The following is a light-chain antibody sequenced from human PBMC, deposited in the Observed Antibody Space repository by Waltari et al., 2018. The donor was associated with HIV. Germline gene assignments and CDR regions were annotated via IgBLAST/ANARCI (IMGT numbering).Light chain of an antibody. CDR2: DAS. CDR1: QSVSSY. J-gene: IGKJ1*01. Sequence: EIVLTQSPATMPLSTGERATLSCRASQSVSSYLAWYQQKPGQAPRLLIYDASNRATGIPARFSGSGSGTGFTLTISSLEPEDFAVYYCQQRSNWSWTFGQGTKVEIK. V-gene: IGKV3-11*01. CDR3: QQRSNWSWT.